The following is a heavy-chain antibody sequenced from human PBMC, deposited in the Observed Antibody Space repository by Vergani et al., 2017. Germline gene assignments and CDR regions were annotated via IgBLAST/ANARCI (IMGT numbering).Heavy chain of an antibody. CDR3: TKIEDYDEGDDFRVCYFRY. CDR2: TYSTGST. D-gene: IGHD3-22*01. J-gene: IGHJ4*02. CDR1: GDSTSSCVYY. Sequence: QVQLQESGPGLVKPSQTLSLTRTVPGDSTSSCVYYCNWIRQHPGNGLEWIGYTYSTGSTHHNPSLRRRINMSVDNSKNQFSLKLNSVTAADTAMYYCTKIEDYDEGDDFRVCYFRYWDPGILVTVSS. V-gene: IGHV4-31*03.